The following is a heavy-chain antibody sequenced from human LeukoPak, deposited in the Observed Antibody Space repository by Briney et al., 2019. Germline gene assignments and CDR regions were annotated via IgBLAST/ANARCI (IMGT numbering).Heavy chain of an antibody. CDR3: AKDLQYYYDSSGYSFFDY. D-gene: IGHD3-22*01. CDR1: GFTFSSYA. J-gene: IGHJ4*02. V-gene: IGHV3-23*01. CDR2: ISGSGGST. Sequence: GGSLRLSCAASGFTFSSYAMSWVRQAPGKGLEWVSAISGSGGSTYYADSVKGRFTISRDNSKNTLYLQMNSLRAEDAAVYYCAKDLQYYYDSSGYSFFDYWGQGTLVTVSS.